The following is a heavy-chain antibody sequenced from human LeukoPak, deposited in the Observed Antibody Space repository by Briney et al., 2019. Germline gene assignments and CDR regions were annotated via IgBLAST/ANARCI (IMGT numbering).Heavy chain of an antibody. V-gene: IGHV3-30*18. J-gene: IGHJ6*02. CDR1: GFTFSSYG. CDR2: ISYDGSNK. CDR3: AKARGFPGQYQLPYYYYYGMDV. Sequence: GSLRLSCAASGFTFSSYGMHWARQAPGKGLEWVAVISYDGSNKYYADSVKGRFTISRDNSKNTLYLQMNSLRAEDTAVYYCAKARGFPGQYQLPYYYYYGMDVWGQGTTVTVSS. D-gene: IGHD2-2*01.